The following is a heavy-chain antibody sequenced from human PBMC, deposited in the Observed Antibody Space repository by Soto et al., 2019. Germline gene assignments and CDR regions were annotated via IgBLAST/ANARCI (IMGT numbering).Heavy chain of an antibody. CDR1: GFTFRIYA. D-gene: IGHD6-19*01. CDR3: AKGPVALNYFDY. J-gene: IGHJ4*02. CDR2: ISGSGDNT. V-gene: IGHV3-23*01. Sequence: GGSLRLSCAASGFTFRIYAMSWVRQAPGKGLEWVSGISGSGDNTYYADSVKGRFTVSRDNSKNTLYLQMNSLRAEETAVYYCAKGPVALNYFDYWGQGTLVTVSS.